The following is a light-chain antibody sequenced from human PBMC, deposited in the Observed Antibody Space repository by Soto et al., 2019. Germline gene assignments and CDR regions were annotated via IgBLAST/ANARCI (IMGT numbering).Light chain of an antibody. CDR2: AAS. J-gene: IGKJ1*01. Sequence: VIRVNLSPSLVSARTRDRGTISCRRSQGISSYLAWYQQKPGKAPELLIYAASTLQSGVPSRFSGSGSGTDFTLTISCLQSEDFAPYYCQQYYSFLPTFCQGTKVDIK. CDR3: QQYYSFLPT. V-gene: IGKV1D-8*01. CDR1: QGISSY.